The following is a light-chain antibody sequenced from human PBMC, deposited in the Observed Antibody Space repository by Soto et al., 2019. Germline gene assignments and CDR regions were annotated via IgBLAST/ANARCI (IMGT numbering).Light chain of an antibody. Sequence: QSVLTQPASVSGSPGQSLTISCTGASRDVGDYNYVSWYQPHPGKAPKLLSYEVNNRPSGVSDRFSGSKSGNVASLTISWLQAEDEADYYCSSYTSSSTYVFGTGTKVTVL. CDR2: EVN. CDR1: SRDVGDYNY. CDR3: SSYTSSSTYV. J-gene: IGLJ1*01. V-gene: IGLV2-14*01.